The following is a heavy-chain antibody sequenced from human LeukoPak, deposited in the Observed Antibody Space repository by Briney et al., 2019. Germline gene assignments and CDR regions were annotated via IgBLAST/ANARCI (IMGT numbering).Heavy chain of an antibody. V-gene: IGHV4-4*07. CDR2: IYTSGST. Sequence: ASETLSLTCSVSGGSISSFYWSWIRQPAGKGLEWIGRIYTSGSTFYNPSLKSRVTMSIDTSKNQVSLKLTSVTAADTAVYYCARGTITMVRGVIIPQYYFHYWGQGTLVTVSS. D-gene: IGHD3-10*01. J-gene: IGHJ4*02. CDR3: ARGTITMVRGVIIPQYYFHY. CDR1: GGSISSFY.